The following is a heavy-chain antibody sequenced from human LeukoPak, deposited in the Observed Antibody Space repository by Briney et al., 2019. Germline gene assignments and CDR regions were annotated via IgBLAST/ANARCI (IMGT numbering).Heavy chain of an antibody. CDR3: ARELVQLERHDAFDI. Sequence: GGSLILSCAASGFTFSSYSMNWVRQAPGKGLEWVSSISSSSSYIYYADSVKGRFTISRDNAKNSLYLQMNSLRAEDTAVYYCARELVQLERHDAFDIWGQGTMVTVSS. V-gene: IGHV3-21*01. J-gene: IGHJ3*02. CDR1: GFTFSSYS. D-gene: IGHD1-1*01. CDR2: ISSSSSYI.